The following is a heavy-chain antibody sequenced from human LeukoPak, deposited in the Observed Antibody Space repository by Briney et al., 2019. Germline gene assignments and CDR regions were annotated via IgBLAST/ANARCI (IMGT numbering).Heavy chain of an antibody. Sequence: PSETLSLTCAVYGGSFSGYYWSWIRQPPGKGLEWIGEINHSGSTNYNPSLKSRVTISVDTSKNQFSLKLSSVTAADTAVYYCARRNIAARWQFDYWGQGTLVTVSS. V-gene: IGHV4-34*01. CDR3: ARRNIAARWQFDY. D-gene: IGHD6-6*01. J-gene: IGHJ4*02. CDR2: INHSGST. CDR1: GGSFSGYY.